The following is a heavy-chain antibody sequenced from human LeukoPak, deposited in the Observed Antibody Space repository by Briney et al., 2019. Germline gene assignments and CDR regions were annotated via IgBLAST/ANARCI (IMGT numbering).Heavy chain of an antibody. V-gene: IGHV3-21*04. J-gene: IGHJ4*02. CDR2: ITSDSIYR. CDR1: GFTFSRYN. Sequence: PGGSLRLSCAAPGFTFSRYNMNWVRQAPGQGLEWVSSITSDSIYRCYADSVKGRFTISRDNAKNTLYLQMNSLRAEDTAVYYCARSSDTFDYWGRGTLVTVSS. D-gene: IGHD2-21*01. CDR3: ARSSDTFDY.